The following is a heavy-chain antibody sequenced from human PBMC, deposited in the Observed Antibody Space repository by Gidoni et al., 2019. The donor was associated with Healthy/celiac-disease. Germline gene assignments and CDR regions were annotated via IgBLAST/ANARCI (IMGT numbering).Heavy chain of an antibody. D-gene: IGHD6-13*01. V-gene: IGHV1-8*01. Sequence: QVQLVQSGAEVKKPGASAKVSCKASGYTFTSYDINWVRQATGQGLEWLGWMNPNSGNTGYAQKFQGRVTMTRNTSISTAYMELSSLRSEDTAVYYCARRWRGSSRYYYYGMDVWGQGTTVTVSS. CDR2: MNPNSGNT. J-gene: IGHJ6*02. CDR1: GYTFTSYD. CDR3: ARRWRGSSRYYYYGMDV.